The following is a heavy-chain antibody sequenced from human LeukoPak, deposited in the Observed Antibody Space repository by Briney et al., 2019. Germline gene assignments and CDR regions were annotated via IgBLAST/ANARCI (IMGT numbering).Heavy chain of an antibody. Sequence: ASVKVSCKASGGTFSRYAISWVRQAPGQGLEWMGWINPNSGGTNYAQKFRGRVTMTRDTSISTAYMELSRLRSDDTAVYYCARSWRFCSGDSCYPIDYWGQGTLVTVSS. D-gene: IGHD2-15*01. CDR2: INPNSGGT. J-gene: IGHJ4*02. CDR1: GGTFSRYA. CDR3: ARSWRFCSGDSCYPIDY. V-gene: IGHV1-2*02.